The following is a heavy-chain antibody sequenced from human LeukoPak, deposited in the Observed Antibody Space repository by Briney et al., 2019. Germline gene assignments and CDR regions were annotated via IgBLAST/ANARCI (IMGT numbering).Heavy chain of an antibody. CDR3: ARAGGDHHTLVFDY. CDR1: GSSFRSGHY. CDR2: VHETGYA. J-gene: IGHJ4*02. D-gene: IGHD2-21*02. V-gene: IGHV4-38-2*02. Sequence: SETLSLTCSVSGSSFRSGHYWGWIRQSSGEGLEWIGNVHETGYANYNPSLRSRVTISVDPSKNQFSLKLSSVTAADTAVYYCARAGGDHHTLVFDYWGQGTLVTVSS.